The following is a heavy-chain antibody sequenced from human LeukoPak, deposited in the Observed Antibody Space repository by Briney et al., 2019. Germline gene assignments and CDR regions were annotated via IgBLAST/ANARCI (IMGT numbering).Heavy chain of an antibody. Sequence: PSETLSLTCGVSGGSISGTNWWSWVRQPPGQGLEWIGYIYYSGSTNYNPSLKSRVTISVDTSKNQFSLKLSSVTAADTAVYYCARAFDSRDWFDPWGQGTLVTVSS. CDR2: IYYSGST. CDR1: GGSISGTNW. J-gene: IGHJ5*02. V-gene: IGHV4-4*02. CDR3: ARAFDSRDWFDP. D-gene: IGHD3-9*01.